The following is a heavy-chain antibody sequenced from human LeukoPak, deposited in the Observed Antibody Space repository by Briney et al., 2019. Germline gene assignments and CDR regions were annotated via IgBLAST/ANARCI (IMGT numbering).Heavy chain of an antibody. CDR3: ARRLICTSSSCYVRFGNYFDY. CDR2: IYYSGST. Sequence: SETLSLTCTVSGGSISSRGYYWSWIRQPPGKGLEWIGSIYYSGSTYYNPSLKSRVTISVDTSKNQFSLKLSSVTAADTAVYYCARRLICTSSSCYVRFGNYFDYWGQGTLVTVSS. D-gene: IGHD2-2*01. J-gene: IGHJ4*02. V-gene: IGHV4-39*01. CDR1: GGSISSRGYY.